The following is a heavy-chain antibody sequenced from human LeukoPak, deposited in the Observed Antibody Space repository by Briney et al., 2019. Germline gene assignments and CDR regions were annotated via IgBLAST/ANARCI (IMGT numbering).Heavy chain of an antibody. Sequence: PSETLSLTCTVSSGSISSYYWSWIRQPPGKGLEWIGYIYYSGSTNYNPSLKSRVTISVDTSKNQFSLKLSSVTAADTAVYYCAACGYSGYERGNFDYWGQGTLVTVSS. CDR1: SGSISSYY. J-gene: IGHJ4*02. D-gene: IGHD5-12*01. CDR2: IYYSGST. CDR3: AACGYSGYERGNFDY. V-gene: IGHV4-59*01.